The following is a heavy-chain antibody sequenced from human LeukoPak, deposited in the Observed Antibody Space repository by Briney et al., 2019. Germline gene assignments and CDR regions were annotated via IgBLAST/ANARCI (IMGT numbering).Heavy chain of an antibody. CDR1: GYTFTSYG. Sequence: ASVKVSCKASGYTFTSYGISWVRQAPGQGLEWMGWISAYNGNTNYAQKLQGRVTMTTDTSTSTAYMELRSLRSDDTAVHYCAREREDIVVVPAALDAFDIWGQGTMVTVSS. V-gene: IGHV1-18*04. J-gene: IGHJ3*02. CDR3: AREREDIVVVPAALDAFDI. D-gene: IGHD2-2*01. CDR2: ISAYNGNT.